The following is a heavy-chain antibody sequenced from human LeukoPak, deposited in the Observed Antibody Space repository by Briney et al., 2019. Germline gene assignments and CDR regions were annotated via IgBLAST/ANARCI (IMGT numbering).Heavy chain of an antibody. J-gene: IGHJ6*02. CDR2: INAGNGDT. CDR1: RYTFTSYS. Sequence: ASVKVSCKASRYTFTSYSMHWVRQAPGQRLEWMGWINAGNGDTKYAQKFQGRVAFTRDTSASTAYMEVSSLRSEDTAVYYCARNYCSGGSCSDTAYYYYGLDVWGQGTTVTDSS. CDR3: ARNYCSGGSCSDTAYYYYGLDV. D-gene: IGHD2-15*01. V-gene: IGHV1-3*01.